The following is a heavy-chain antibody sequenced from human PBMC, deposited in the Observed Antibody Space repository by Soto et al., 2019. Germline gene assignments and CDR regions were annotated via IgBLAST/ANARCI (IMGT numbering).Heavy chain of an antibody. Sequence: SVKVSCKASGGTFGSYTISWVRQAPGQGLEWMGGIIPIPGTANYAQKFQGRVTIAADESTSTAYMELSSLRSEDTAVYYCARSQGSSTSLEIYYYYYYGMDVWGQGTTVTVSS. D-gene: IGHD2-2*01. CDR3: ARSQGSSTSLEIYYYYYYGMDV. CDR1: GGTFGSYT. V-gene: IGHV1-69*13. CDR2: IIPIPGTA. J-gene: IGHJ6*02.